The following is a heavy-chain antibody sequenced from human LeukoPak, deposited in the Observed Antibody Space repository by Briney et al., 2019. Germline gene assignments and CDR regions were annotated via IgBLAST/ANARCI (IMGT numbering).Heavy chain of an antibody. CDR1: GFTFGDYA. D-gene: IGHD2-15*01. CDR2: ISSSSSYI. Sequence: GGSLRLSCTASGFTFGDYAMSWVRQAPGKGLEWVSSISSSSSYIYYADSVKGRFTISRDNAKNSLYLQMNSLRAEDTAVYYCASLGYCSGGSCSYWGQGTLVTVSS. CDR3: ASLGYCSGGSCSY. V-gene: IGHV3-21*01. J-gene: IGHJ4*02.